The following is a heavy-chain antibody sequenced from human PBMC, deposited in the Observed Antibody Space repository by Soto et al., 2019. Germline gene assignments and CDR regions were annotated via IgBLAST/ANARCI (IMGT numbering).Heavy chain of an antibody. J-gene: IGHJ6*02. D-gene: IGHD3-22*01. Sequence: PGGSLRLSCATSGFLFSSHAMCWVRQAAGMGLQFVSCISGSGDETFYADSVKGRFTISRDNSKNTMYLQMNSLRAEDTAVFYCARSHDYYDSSGYWIPFYYGMDVWGQGTTVTVSS. CDR2: ISGSGDET. CDR3: ARSHDYYDSSGYWIPFYYGMDV. CDR1: GFLFSSHA. V-gene: IGHV3-23*01.